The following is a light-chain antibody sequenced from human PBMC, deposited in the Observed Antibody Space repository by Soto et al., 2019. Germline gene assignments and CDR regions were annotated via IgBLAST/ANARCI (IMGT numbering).Light chain of an antibody. V-gene: IGKV3-20*01. CDR3: QQYAGSPWT. J-gene: IGKJ1*01. CDR1: ESVSSSY. CDR2: ATS. Sequence: EIVLTQSPGTLSLSQGERATLSCRASESVSSSYLAWYQRKPGQAPRLLIYATSIRATGIPDRFSGSGSERVFTLTISRLEPEDFAVYYCQQYAGSPWTFGQGTKLEIK.